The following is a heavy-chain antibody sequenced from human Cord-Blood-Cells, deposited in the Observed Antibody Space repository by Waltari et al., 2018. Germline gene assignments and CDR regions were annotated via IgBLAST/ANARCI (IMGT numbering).Heavy chain of an antibody. CDR2: INHSGST. D-gene: IGHD3-16*01. V-gene: IGHV4-34*01. CDR3: ARGGGRNGADY. Sequence: QVQLQQWGAGLLKPSETLSLTCAVYGGSFSGYYWSWIRQPPGKGLEWIGEINHSGSTNYTPSLKCRVSRSVDPSNNQFSRNVSSVTAADTAVYYCARGGGRNGADYWGQGTLVTVSS. CDR1: GGSFSGYY. J-gene: IGHJ4*02.